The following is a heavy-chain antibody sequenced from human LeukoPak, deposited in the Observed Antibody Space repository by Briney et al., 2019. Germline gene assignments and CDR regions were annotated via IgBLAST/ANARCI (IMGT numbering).Heavy chain of an antibody. CDR2: ISSSGVTI. CDR1: GFTVSSNY. Sequence: GGSLRLSCAASGFTVSSNYMSWVRPAPGKGLGSISYISSSGVTIYYADSVRGRFTRSRYNAEIYLYLKINSLRAEDTAVYFCAREFYSMLDLYGFDMWGQGTMVSVSS. CDR3: AREFYSMLDLYGFDM. J-gene: IGHJ3*02. V-gene: IGHV3-48*01. D-gene: IGHD4-11*01.